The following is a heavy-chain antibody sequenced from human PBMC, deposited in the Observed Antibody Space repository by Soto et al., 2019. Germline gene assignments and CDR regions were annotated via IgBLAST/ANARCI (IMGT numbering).Heavy chain of an antibody. CDR1: GYTFTSYG. CDR2: ISAYNGNT. D-gene: IGHD2-15*01. CDR3: AIYFPTFFVVVVAASDAFDI. J-gene: IGHJ3*02. V-gene: IGHV1-18*01. Sequence: ASVKVSCKASGYTFTSYGIGWVRQAPGQGQERIRWISAYNGNTNYAQKHQGRDTMTTDTSTSTAYMELRSLRSDDTAVYYFAIYFPTFFVVVVAASDAFDIWGQGTMVTVSS.